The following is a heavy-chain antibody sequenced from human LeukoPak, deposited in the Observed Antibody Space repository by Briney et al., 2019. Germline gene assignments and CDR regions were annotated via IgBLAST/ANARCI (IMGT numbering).Heavy chain of an antibody. D-gene: IGHD3-10*01. CDR3: VRDLPRTSGP. CDR1: GFTFSSYA. V-gene: IGHV3-23*01. Sequence: QTGGSLRLSCAASGFTFSSYAMSWVRQAPGKGLEWVSAISGSGGSTYYADSVKGRFTISRDNSKDTLYLQMNGLRAEDTAVYYCVRDLPRTSGPWGQGTLVTVSS. CDR2: ISGSGGST. J-gene: IGHJ5*02.